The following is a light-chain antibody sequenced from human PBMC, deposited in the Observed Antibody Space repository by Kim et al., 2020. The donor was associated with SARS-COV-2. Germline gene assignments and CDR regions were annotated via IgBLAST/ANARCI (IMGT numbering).Light chain of an antibody. J-gene: IGKJ2*01. Sequence: TRSWDPGERATLSCRASQTVRTSFAWYQQKPGQAPRLLIYDTSNRATGIPAKFSGSGSGTDFTLTISSLEPADSAVYYCQQRANWLFGQGTKLEI. CDR1: QTVRTS. CDR3: QQRANWL. V-gene: IGKV3-11*01. CDR2: DTS.